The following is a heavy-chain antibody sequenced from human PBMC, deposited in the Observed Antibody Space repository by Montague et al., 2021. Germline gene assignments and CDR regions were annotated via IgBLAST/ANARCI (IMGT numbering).Heavy chain of an antibody. CDR3: ARGEGVVPAARFDF. D-gene: IGHD3-16*01. CDR1: GGSISTYY. V-gene: IGHV4-4*09. CDR2: FAQSVASGASGST. J-gene: IGHJ4*02. Sequence: SQTLSLTCAVSGGSISTYYWTWIRQSPGKGLEYIGYFAQSVASGASGSTNYHPSLRGRVTVPVDSSKNQVSLKMTSVTATDTGVYYCARGEGVVPAARFDFWGRGTLVTVSS.